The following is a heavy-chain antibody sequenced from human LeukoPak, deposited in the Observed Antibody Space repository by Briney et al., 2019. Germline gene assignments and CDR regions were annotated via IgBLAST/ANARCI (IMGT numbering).Heavy chain of an antibody. V-gene: IGHV3-48*03. J-gene: IGHJ4*01. CDR3: ATYSSGWYEAFDY. CDR1: GFTFSSYE. CDR2: ISSSGSTI. Sequence: PGGSLRLPCAASGFTFSSYEMNWVRQAPGKGLEWVSYISSSGSTIYYADSVKGRFTISRDNAKNSLYLQMNSLRAEDTAVYYCATYSSGWYEAFDYWGQGTLVTVSS. D-gene: IGHD6-19*01.